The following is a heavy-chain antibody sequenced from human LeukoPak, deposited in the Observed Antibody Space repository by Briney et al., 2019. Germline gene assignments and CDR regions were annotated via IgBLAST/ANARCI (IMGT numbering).Heavy chain of an antibody. D-gene: IGHD2-21*02. Sequence: SETLSLTCTVSGGSISSYYWSWIRQPARKGLEWIGRIYTGGSTNYNPSLKSRVTMSVDTSRNHFSLKLTSVTAADTAVYYCARRSGDWAVNWFDPWGQGTLVTVSS. J-gene: IGHJ5*02. CDR3: ARRSGDWAVNWFDP. CDR2: IYTGGST. CDR1: GGSISSYY. V-gene: IGHV4-4*07.